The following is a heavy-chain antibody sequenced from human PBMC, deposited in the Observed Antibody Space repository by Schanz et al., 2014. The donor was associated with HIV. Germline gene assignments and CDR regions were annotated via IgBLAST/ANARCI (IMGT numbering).Heavy chain of an antibody. J-gene: IGHJ6*02. CDR3: ARDPLVAKYYSGMDV. CDR2: ISGYNGHT. V-gene: IGHV1-18*01. CDR1: GYTFSSHG. Sequence: QVQLVQSGGEVKNPGASVKVSCKASGYTFSSHGISWVRQAPGQGLEWMGWISGYNGHTDYEQKIQGRVTLTTATSTSTAYMELRGLKSDDTAVYYCARDPLVAKYYSGMDVWGQGTTVTVSS.